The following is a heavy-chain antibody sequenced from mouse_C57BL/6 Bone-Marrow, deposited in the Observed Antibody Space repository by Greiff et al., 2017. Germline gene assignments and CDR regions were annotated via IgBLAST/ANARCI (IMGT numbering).Heavy chain of an antibody. CDR1: GYTFPSYW. V-gene: IGHV1-64*01. Sequence: QVQLQQPGAELVKPGASVKLSCKASGYTFPSYWMHWVKQRPGQGLEWIGMIHPNSGSTNYNEKFKSKATLTVDKSSSTAYMQLSSLTSEDSAVYYCARARYYGSPEVWGTGTTVTVSS. CDR2: IHPNSGST. D-gene: IGHD1-1*01. CDR3: ARARYYGSPEV. J-gene: IGHJ1*03.